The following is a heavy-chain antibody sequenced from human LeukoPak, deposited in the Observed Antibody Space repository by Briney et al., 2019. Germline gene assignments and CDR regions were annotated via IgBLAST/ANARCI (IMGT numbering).Heavy chain of an antibody. Sequence: SETLSLTCTVPGGSFEHYFWSWIRQPPGKGLEWIGYVYYSGSTDYSPSLKSRLTISADTSKNQFSLKLSSVTAADTAVYYCASHRRSHGSEYWGQGTLVTVSS. CDR2: VYYSGST. J-gene: IGHJ4*02. CDR3: ASHRRSHGSEY. CDR1: GGSFEHYF. V-gene: IGHV4-59*01. D-gene: IGHD3-10*01.